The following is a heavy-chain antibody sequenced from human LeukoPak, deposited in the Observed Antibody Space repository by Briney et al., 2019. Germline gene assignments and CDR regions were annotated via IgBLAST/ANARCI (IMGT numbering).Heavy chain of an antibody. CDR2: IIPIFSTA. J-gene: IGHJ4*01. D-gene: IGHD3-22*01. V-gene: IGHV1-69*05. CDR1: GGTFSSYA. Sequence: ASVKVSCKASGGTFSSYAIGWVRQAPGQGLEWMGGIIPIFSTANYAQRFQGRVTITTDESTSTAYMELSSLRSEDTAVYYCARCDSSGYSPYYFDYWGRGTLVTVSS. CDR3: ARCDSSGYSPYYFDY.